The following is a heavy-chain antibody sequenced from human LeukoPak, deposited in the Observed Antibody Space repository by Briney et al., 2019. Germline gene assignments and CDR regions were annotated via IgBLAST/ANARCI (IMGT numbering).Heavy chain of an antibody. Sequence: PGRSLRLSCAASGFTFNRYGMHWVRQAPGKGLEWVAVISFDGKVSYYADSVKGRFTISRDNSKNTLYLQMNSLRAEDTAVYYCARGVGELDYFDYWGQGTLVTVSS. CDR1: GFTFNRYG. CDR3: ARGVGELDYFDY. J-gene: IGHJ4*02. V-gene: IGHV3-30*03. D-gene: IGHD1-7*01. CDR2: ISFDGKVS.